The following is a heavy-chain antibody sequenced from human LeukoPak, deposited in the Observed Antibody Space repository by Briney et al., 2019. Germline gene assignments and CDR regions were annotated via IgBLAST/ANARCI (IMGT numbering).Heavy chain of an antibody. Sequence: ASVKVSCKASGYTFTGYCMHWVRQAPGQGLEWMGWINPNSGGTNYAQKFQGWVTMTRDTSISTAYMELSRLRSDDTAVYYCAREPNYDILTGYPDYYYGMDVWGQGTTVTVSS. CDR1: GYTFTGYC. V-gene: IGHV1-2*04. J-gene: IGHJ6*02. D-gene: IGHD3-9*01. CDR3: AREPNYDILTGYPDYYYGMDV. CDR2: INPNSGGT.